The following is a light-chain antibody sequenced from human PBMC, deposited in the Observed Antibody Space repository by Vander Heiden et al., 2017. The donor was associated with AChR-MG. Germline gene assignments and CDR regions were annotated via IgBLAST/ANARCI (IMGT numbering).Light chain of an antibody. CDR3: QSYDRGLSGLYWV. J-gene: IGLJ3*02. CDR1: SSNIGEDYD. CDR2: ANT. V-gene: IGLV1-40*01. Sequence: QSVLTPPPSASGAPGQRVGRPWTGNSSNIGEDYDVYWYQQFPGTVPKPLIFANTNRPSGVPERFSGSRSATSASLAISGLQAQDEAVYYCQSYDRGLSGLYWVFGGGTKLSVL.